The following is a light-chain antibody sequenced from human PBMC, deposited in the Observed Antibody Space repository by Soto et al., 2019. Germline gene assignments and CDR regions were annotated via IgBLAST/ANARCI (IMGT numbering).Light chain of an antibody. CDR2: DAS. J-gene: IGKJ5*01. CDR3: QQRSNWASIT. Sequence: EIVFTQSPATLSLSPGKRATLSCRASQSVSSYLAQYQQKPRQAPRLLIYDASNRATRIPARFSGSGSGTDFTLTITILEPEDFAVYYCQQRSNWASITISQETRLEIK. V-gene: IGKV3-11*01. CDR1: QSVSSY.